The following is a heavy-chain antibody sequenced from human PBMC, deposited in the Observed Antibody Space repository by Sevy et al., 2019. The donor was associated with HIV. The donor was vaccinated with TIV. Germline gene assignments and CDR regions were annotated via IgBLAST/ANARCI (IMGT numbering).Heavy chain of an antibody. V-gene: IGHV3-23*01. D-gene: IGHD5-18*01. Sequence: GGSLRLSCAASGFTFSSYAMSWVRQTPGKGLEWVSAISGRDGRTNYIDSVKGRFTITRDNSKNTVYLQMSSLRADDTAFYYCGRKGCIHTGCHSLADFWGQGTLVTVSS. CDR3: GRKGCIHTGCHSLADF. CDR1: GFTFSSYA. J-gene: IGHJ1*01. CDR2: ISGRDGRT.